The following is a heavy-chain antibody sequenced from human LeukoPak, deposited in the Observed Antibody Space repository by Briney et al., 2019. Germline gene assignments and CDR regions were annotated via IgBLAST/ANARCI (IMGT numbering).Heavy chain of an antibody. V-gene: IGHV3-9*01. Sequence: GGSLRLSCAASGFTFDDYAMHWVRQAPGKGLEWVSGISWNSGSIGYADSVKGRFTISRDNAKNSLYLQMNSLSAEDTALCYCAKEEYYYDSSGYYSGYYYGMDVWGQGTTVTVSS. CDR2: ISWNSGSI. CDR3: AKEEYYYDSSGYYSGYYYGMDV. D-gene: IGHD3-22*01. J-gene: IGHJ6*02. CDR1: GFTFDDYA.